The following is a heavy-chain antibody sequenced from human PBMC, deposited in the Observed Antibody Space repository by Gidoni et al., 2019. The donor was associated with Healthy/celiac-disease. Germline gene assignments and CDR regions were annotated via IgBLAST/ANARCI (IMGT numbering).Heavy chain of an antibody. CDR3: AREPVPAAISYYYGMDV. CDR2: IYYSGST. Sequence: QVQLQESGPGLVKPSQTLSLTCPVSGGSISSGDYYWSWIRQPPGKGLEWIWYIYYSGSTYYNPSLKSRVTRSVDTSKNQFSLKLSSVTAADTAVYYCAREPVPAAISYYYGMDVWGQGTTVTVSS. V-gene: IGHV4-30-4*01. CDR1: GGSISSGDYY. J-gene: IGHJ6*02. D-gene: IGHD2-2*02.